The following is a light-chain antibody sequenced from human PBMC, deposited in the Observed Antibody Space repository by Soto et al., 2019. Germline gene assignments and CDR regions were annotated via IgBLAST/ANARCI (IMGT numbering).Light chain of an antibody. J-gene: IGKJ1*01. CDR1: QSVSGN. Sequence: EIVMTQSPATLSVSPGERATLSCRASQSVSGNLAWYQQKPGQPPRLLIYAASSRPTGIPARFSGSGSGTEFTLTISSLQSEDFAVYYCQQYNNWPPWTFGQGTKVEI. CDR2: AAS. V-gene: IGKV3-15*01. CDR3: QQYNNWPPWT.